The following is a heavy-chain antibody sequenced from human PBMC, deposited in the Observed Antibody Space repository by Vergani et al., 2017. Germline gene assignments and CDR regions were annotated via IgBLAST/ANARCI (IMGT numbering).Heavy chain of an antibody. D-gene: IGHD3-22*01. CDR1: GFTFSNAW. Sequence: EVQLVESGGGLVKPGGSLRLSCAASGFTFSNAWMSWVRKAPGKGLEWVGRIKSKTDGGTTDYAAPVKGRFTISRDDSKNTLYLQMNSLKTEDTAVYYCTNYDSSGSVDYWGQGTLVTVSS. CDR2: IKSKTDGGTT. V-gene: IGHV3-15*01. CDR3: TNYDSSGSVDY. J-gene: IGHJ4*02.